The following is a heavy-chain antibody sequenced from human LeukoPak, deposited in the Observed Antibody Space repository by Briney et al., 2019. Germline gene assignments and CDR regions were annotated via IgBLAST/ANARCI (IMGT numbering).Heavy chain of an antibody. V-gene: IGHV1-69*13. Sequence: SVKVSCKASGGTFSSYAISWVRQAPGQGLEWMGGIIPIFGTANYAQKFQGRVTITADESTSTAYMELSSLRSEDTGVYYCARDQHSSGYRNFDYWGQGTLVTVSS. CDR3: ARDQHSSGYRNFDY. CDR2: IIPIFGTA. J-gene: IGHJ4*02. CDR1: GGTFSSYA. D-gene: IGHD3-22*01.